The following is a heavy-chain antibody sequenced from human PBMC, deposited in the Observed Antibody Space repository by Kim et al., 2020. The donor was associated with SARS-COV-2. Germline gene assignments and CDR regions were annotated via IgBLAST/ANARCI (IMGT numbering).Heavy chain of an antibody. J-gene: IGHJ3*02. CDR1: GFTFSDSA. CDR3: TRVPGTPLAFWDAFDI. CDR2: ISSKANGYAT. D-gene: IGHD1-1*01. Sequence: GGSLRLSCGASGFTFSDSAMHWVRQASGKGLEWVGRISSKANGYATAYIESGRGRFTIYRDDSRNTAYLQMNSLKTEDTAVYYCTRVPGTPLAFWDAFDIWGQWTMVTVSS. V-gene: IGHV3-73*01.